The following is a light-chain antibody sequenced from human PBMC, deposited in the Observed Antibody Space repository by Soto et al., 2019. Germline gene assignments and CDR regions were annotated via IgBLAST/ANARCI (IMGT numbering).Light chain of an antibody. CDR3: ATWDDSLTEGV. CDR1: RSNIGRNP. Sequence: QSVLTQPTSASGTPGQWVSISCSGSRSNIGRNPVHWYQQLPGAAPKLIIYGSYQRPSGVPDRFSGSHSGTSASLAISGLQSEDEAYYYCATWDDSLTEGVFGGGTKLTVL. V-gene: IGLV1-44*01. J-gene: IGLJ3*02. CDR2: GSY.